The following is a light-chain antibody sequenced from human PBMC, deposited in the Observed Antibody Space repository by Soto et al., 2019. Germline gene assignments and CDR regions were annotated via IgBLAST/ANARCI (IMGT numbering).Light chain of an antibody. CDR1: SSDVGAYDY. Sequence: QSALTQPPSASGSPGQSVTISCTGTSSDVGAYDYVSWYQQYPGKAPKLIIYEVSKRPSGVPDRFSGSKSGNTASLTVSGLQAEDEADYYCNSFAGSNKKIFGGGTKLTVL. CDR3: NSFAGSNKKI. J-gene: IGLJ2*01. CDR2: EVS. V-gene: IGLV2-8*01.